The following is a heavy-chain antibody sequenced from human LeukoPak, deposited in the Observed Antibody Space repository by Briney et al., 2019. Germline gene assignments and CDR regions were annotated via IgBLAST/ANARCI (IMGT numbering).Heavy chain of an antibody. J-gene: IGHJ4*02. CDR3: ARGEGTHYYDSSGYYYY. CDR1: GFTFSRSA. V-gene: IGHV3-30*04. Sequence: GGSLRLSCAASGFTFSRSAMHWVRQAPGKGLEWVAIISYDGGNKYYADSVKGRFTISRDNSKNTLYLQMNSLRAEDTAVYYCARGEGTHYYDSSGYYYYWGQGTLVTVSS. CDR2: ISYDGGNK. D-gene: IGHD3-22*01.